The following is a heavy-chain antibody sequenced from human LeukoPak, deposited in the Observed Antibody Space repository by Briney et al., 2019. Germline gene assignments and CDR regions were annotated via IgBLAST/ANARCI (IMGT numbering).Heavy chain of an antibody. J-gene: IGHJ5*02. Sequence: SETLSLTCTVSGGSISSGSYYWSWIRQPAGKGLEWIGRMCTSGSTNYNPSLKSRVTISVDTSKNQFSLKLSSVTAADTAVYYCARGIRGVMGNWFDPWGQGTLVTVSS. CDR2: MCTSGST. CDR1: GGSISSGSYY. CDR3: ARGIRGVMGNWFDP. V-gene: IGHV4-61*02. D-gene: IGHD3-10*01.